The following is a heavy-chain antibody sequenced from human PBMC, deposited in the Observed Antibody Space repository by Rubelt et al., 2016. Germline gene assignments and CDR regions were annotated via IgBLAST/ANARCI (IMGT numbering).Heavy chain of an antibody. J-gene: IGHJ4*02. V-gene: IGHV4-31*03. Sequence: QVQLQESGPGLVKPSQTLSLTCTFSGGSISSGGYYWSWIRQHPGKGLEWIGYVYYSGSTYYNLSRNGRFTISVDTSKNQFSLKLSSVTAADTAVYYCARGYYDSSGYPFDYWGQGTLVTVSS. D-gene: IGHD3-22*01. CDR3: ARGYYDSSGYPFDY. CDR2: VYYSGST. CDR1: GGSISSGGYY.